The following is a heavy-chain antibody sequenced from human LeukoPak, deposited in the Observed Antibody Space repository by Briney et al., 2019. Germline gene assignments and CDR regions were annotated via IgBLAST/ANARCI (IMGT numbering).Heavy chain of an antibody. Sequence: SETLSLTCAVSGHSISSGYYWVWIRQPPGKGLEWIGSIYHSGSTYYNPSLKSRVTISVDTSKNQFSLKLSSVTAADTAVYYCARAKGITMIVVVIMDYFDYWGQGTLVTVSS. V-gene: IGHV4-38-2*01. D-gene: IGHD3-22*01. J-gene: IGHJ4*02. CDR1: GHSISSGYY. CDR2: IYHSGST. CDR3: ARAKGITMIVVVIMDYFDY.